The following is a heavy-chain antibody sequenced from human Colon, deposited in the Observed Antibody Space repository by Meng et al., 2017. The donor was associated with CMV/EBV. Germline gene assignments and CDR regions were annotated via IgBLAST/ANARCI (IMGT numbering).Heavy chain of an antibody. CDR3: ARGSTGYSSSWYRY. D-gene: IGHD6-13*01. Sequence: SETLSLTCTVSGGSVSRSTSYWVWIRQPPGKGLEWIGYIFDSGSTNYNPSLKSRVTISVDTSKNQFSLKLSSLTAADTAVYYCARGSTGYSSSWYRYWGQGTLVTVSS. J-gene: IGHJ4*02. CDR1: GGSVSRSTSY. V-gene: IGHV4-61*01. CDR2: IFDSGST.